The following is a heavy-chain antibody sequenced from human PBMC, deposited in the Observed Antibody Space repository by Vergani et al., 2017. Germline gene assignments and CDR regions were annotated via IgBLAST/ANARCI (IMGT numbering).Heavy chain of an antibody. Sequence: EVQLVESGGGLVKPGGSLRLSCAASGFTFSSYSMNWVRQAPGKGLEWVSSISSSSSYIYYADSVKGRFTISRDNAKNSLYLQMNSLRAEDTAVYYCERAYYDFCGGYYTDYYYYYMDVWGKGTTVTVSS. CDR2: ISSSSSYI. J-gene: IGHJ6*03. CDR1: GFTFSSYS. V-gene: IGHV3-21*01. CDR3: ERAYYDFCGGYYTDYYYYYMDV. D-gene: IGHD3-3*01.